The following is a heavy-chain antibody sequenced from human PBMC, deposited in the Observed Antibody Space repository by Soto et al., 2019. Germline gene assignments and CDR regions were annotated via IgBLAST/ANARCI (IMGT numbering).Heavy chain of an antibody. CDR1: GFTFSYYY. D-gene: IGHD2-2*01. CDR2: ISGSNIYT. J-gene: IGHJ6*02. V-gene: IGHV3-11*06. CDR3: ARDGGEVIPAAIGGGYGMDV. Sequence: PGGSLRLSCAASGFTFSYYYMSWIRQAPWKGLEWISYISGSNIYTNYADSVKGRFTISRDNANNSLYLQVDSLRVEDTAVYYCARDGGEVIPAAIGGGYGMDVWGQGTTVTVS.